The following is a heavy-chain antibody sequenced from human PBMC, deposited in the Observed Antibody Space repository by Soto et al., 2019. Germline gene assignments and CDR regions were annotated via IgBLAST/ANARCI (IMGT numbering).Heavy chain of an antibody. D-gene: IGHD6-19*01. CDR2: IVGDASSI. J-gene: IGHJ4*02. V-gene: IGHV3-23*03. CDR3: AKDLRPDGRYDLDY. Sequence: SLRLSCAAYGLTFRTYAMNWVRQAPGKGLEWVAVIVGDASSIDYADSVKGRFTISRDNSKNIMYLQMTSLKVEDTATYFCAKDLRPDGRYDLDYWGQGTLVTVSS. CDR1: GLTFRTYA.